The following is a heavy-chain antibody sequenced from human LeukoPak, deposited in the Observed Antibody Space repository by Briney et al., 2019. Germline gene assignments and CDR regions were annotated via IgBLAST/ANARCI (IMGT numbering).Heavy chain of an antibody. Sequence: PSETLSLTCTVSGGSISLYYWSWIRQPPGKGLEWIGYFYDTRSPNYNPSLERRVTISVDMSRNQFSLNLTSLTAADTAVYYCARGRGSLTYWGQGTLATVSS. J-gene: IGHJ4*02. CDR1: GGSISLYY. CDR2: FYDTRSP. D-gene: IGHD3-10*01. CDR3: ARGRGSLTY. V-gene: IGHV4-59*01.